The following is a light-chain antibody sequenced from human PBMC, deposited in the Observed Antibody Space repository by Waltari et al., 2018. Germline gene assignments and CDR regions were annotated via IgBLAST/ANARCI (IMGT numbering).Light chain of an antibody. CDR3: QQYRSDSPT. CDR1: RSVDTW. V-gene: IGKV1-5*01. J-gene: IGKJ1*01. CDR2: DAS. Sequence: DIQLTQSPSTLSASIGDKVTITCRASRSVDTWLAWYQQRPGTPPKFLIYDASSLENGVHSRFSGSGSGTEFTLSITSLQPDDFATYYCQQYRSDSPTFGQGTKVEMK.